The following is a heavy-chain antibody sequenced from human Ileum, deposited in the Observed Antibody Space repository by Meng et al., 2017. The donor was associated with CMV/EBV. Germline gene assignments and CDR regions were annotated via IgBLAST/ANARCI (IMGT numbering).Heavy chain of an antibody. CDR1: GVSLTTTGVG. J-gene: IGHJ4*02. V-gene: IGHV2-5*01. D-gene: IGHD1-26*01. CDR2: IYWNDDK. CDR3: AHRGAGDRSLD. Sequence: CTFAGVSLTTTGVGVGWIRQRTGKALELLAIIYWNDDKRYSPSLKSRLTITKDTSKNQVVLTMTNMDPVDTATYYCAHRGAGDRSLDWGQGALVTVSS.